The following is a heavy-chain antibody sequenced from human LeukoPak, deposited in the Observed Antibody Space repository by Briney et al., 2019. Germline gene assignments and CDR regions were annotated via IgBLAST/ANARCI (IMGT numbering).Heavy chain of an antibody. D-gene: IGHD1-26*01. Sequence: GGSLRLSCAASGFTFSSYAMHWVRQAPGKGLEWVAVISYDGSNKYYADSVKGRFTIPRHNSKNTLYLQMNSLRAEDTAVYYCRVGATEVYFDYWGQGTLVTVSS. CDR3: RVGATEVYFDY. J-gene: IGHJ4*02. CDR1: GFTFSSYA. V-gene: IGHV3-30*04. CDR2: ISYDGSNK.